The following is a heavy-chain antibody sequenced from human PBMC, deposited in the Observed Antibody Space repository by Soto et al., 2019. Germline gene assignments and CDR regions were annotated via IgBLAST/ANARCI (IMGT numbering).Heavy chain of an antibody. D-gene: IGHD3-3*01. CDR3: ASYDFWSGDYYYYYYMDV. Sequence: ASVKVSCKASGYTFTSYAMHWVRQAPGQRLEWMGWINAGNGNTKYSQKFQGRVTITRDTSASTAYMELSSLRSEDTAVYYCASYDFWSGDYYYYYYMDVWGKGTTVTVSS. CDR1: GYTFTSYA. V-gene: IGHV1-3*01. CDR2: INAGNGNT. J-gene: IGHJ6*03.